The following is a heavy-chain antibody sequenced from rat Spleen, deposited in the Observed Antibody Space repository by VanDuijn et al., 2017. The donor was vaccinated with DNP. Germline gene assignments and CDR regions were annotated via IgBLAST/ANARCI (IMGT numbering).Heavy chain of an antibody. CDR3: ARSKLPGYVMDA. Sequence: EVQLVESGGGLVQPGRSLKLSCAASGFTFSNYYMAWVRQTPTKGLEWVASITNTGDSTYYSDSVKGRFTISRDNAKSTHYLQINSLRSEDTATYYCARSKLPGYVMDAWGQGASVTVSS. D-gene: IGHD1-4*01. J-gene: IGHJ4*01. CDR2: ITNTGDST. CDR1: GFTFSNYY. V-gene: IGHV5-25*01.